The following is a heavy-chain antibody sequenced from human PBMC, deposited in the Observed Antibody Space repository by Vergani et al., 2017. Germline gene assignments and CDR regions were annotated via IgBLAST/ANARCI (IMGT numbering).Heavy chain of an antibody. CDR2: IWYDGSNK. J-gene: IGHJ4*02. CDR3: ARDPGYSTSWYYFDY. Sequence: QVQLVESGGVVFQPGRSLRLSCAASGFTFSSNVMHWVRQAPGKGLEWVAVIWYDGSNKYYADCVKGRFTISRDNSKNTLYLPMNSLRAEDTAVYYCARDPGYSTSWYYFDYWGQGTLVTVSS. V-gene: IGHV3-33*01. CDR1: GFTFSSNV. D-gene: IGHD6-13*01.